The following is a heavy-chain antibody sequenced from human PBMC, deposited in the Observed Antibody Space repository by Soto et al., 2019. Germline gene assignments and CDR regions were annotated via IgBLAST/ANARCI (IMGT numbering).Heavy chain of an antibody. J-gene: IGHJ4*02. CDR3: AREQLSPLGYYFDY. D-gene: IGHD1-1*01. CDR2: ISSSSSYI. CDR1: GFTFSSYS. V-gene: IGHV3-21*01. Sequence: GSLRLSCAASGFTFSSYSMNWVRQAPGKGLEWVSAISSSSSYIYYADSVKGRFTISRDNAKNSLYLQMNSLRAEDAVVYYCAREQLSPLGYYFDYWGQGTLVTVSS.